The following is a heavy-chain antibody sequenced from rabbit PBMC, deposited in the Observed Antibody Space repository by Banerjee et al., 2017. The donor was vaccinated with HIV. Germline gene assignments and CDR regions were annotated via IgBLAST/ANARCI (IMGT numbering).Heavy chain of an antibody. J-gene: IGHJ4*01. V-gene: IGHV1S7*01. CDR2: IDPVFDST. CDR1: GFDFSSYY. CDR3: ARGYASSSGYYPFNL. D-gene: IGHD1-1*01. Sequence: QLKESGGGLVQPGGSLKLSCKASGFDFSSYYMSWVRQAPGKGLEWIGYIDPVFDSTYYASWVNGRFTVSSHNAQNTVDLQLNSLTAADTATYFCARGYASSSGYYPFNLWGQGTLVTVS.